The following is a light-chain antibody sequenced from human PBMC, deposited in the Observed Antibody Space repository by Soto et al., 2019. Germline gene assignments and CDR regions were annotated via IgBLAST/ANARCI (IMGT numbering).Light chain of an antibody. CDR1: QSVLYSSNNKNY. CDR2: WAS. Sequence: DIVMTQSPDSLAVSLGERATINCKSSQSVLYSSNNKNYLAWYQRKPGQPPKLLIYWASTRQSGVPDRFSGSASGTDFTLAISSLQAYDVAVYYCQQDYSTPQTFGQGTKVEIK. V-gene: IGKV4-1*01. J-gene: IGKJ1*01. CDR3: QQDYSTPQT.